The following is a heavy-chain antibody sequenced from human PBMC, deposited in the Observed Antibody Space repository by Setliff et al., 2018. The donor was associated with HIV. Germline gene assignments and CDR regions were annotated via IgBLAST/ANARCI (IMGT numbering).Heavy chain of an antibody. V-gene: IGHV4-39*01. CDR3: ARRAYYDFWSGFYLSIANRFDS. Sequence: SETLSLTCTVSGGSIRSRDYSWGWIRQPPGKGLEWIVSLPHSGATFYNPPLRSRVTTSEDTSKNQFSLRLSSVTAADTAVYYCARRAYYDFWSGFYLSIANRFDSWGQGIRVTSPQ. D-gene: IGHD3-3*01. J-gene: IGHJ5*01. CDR2: LPHSGAT. CDR1: GGSIRSRDYS.